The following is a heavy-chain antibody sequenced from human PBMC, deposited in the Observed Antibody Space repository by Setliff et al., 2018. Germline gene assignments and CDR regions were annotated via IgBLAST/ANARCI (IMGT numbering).Heavy chain of an antibody. J-gene: IGHJ4*02. V-gene: IGHV4-31*03. Sequence: PSETLSLTCTVSGDSISNGRIYWSWLRQRPGKGLEWIGYIYYTGRTSFNPSLRSRPALSLDTSENQFSLTLTSATAADTAVYYCARGAKWGDFLNYFDYWGQGALVTVSS. CDR3: ARGAKWGDFLNYFDY. D-gene: IGHD1-26*01. CDR2: IYYTGRT. CDR1: GDSISNGRIY.